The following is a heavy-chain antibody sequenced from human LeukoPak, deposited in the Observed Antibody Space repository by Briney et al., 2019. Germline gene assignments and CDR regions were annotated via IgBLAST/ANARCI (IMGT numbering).Heavy chain of an antibody. CDR2: INHSGST. CDR3: ARARIYGPFDY. CDR1: GGSFSGYY. Sequence: SETLSLTCAVYGGSFSGYYWSWIRQPPGKGLEWIGEINHSGSTNYNPSPKSRVTISVNTSKNQFSLKLSSVTAADTAVYYCARARIYGPFDYWGQGTLVTVSS. D-gene: IGHD2-15*01. J-gene: IGHJ4*02. V-gene: IGHV4-34*01.